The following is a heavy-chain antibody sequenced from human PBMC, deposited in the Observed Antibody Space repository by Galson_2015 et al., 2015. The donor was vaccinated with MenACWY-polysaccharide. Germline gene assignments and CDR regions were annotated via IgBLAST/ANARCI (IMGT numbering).Heavy chain of an antibody. J-gene: IGHJ4*02. D-gene: IGHD4-17*01. CDR1: GFTFSSYW. V-gene: IGHV3-74*01. Sequence: SLRICCAVSGFTFSSYWMHWVRQVPGKGLVWVSRINSAASRADYADSVKGRFTISRDNAKNTLYLQMNSLRGEDTALYYCAKSGGDYGTELIEYWGQGTLVTVSS. CDR2: INSAASRA. CDR3: AKSGGDYGTELIEY.